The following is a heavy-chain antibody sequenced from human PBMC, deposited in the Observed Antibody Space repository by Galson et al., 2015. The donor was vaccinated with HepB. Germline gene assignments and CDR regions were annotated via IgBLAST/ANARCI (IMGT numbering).Heavy chain of an antibody. CDR2: ISTTGSYT. CDR3: ARVAASDYGDHSHFDY. CDR1: GFTFSDYY. D-gene: IGHD4-17*01. Sequence: SLRLSCAASGFTFSDYYMSWIRQAPGKGLEWPSYISTTGSYTNYADSVKGRFTISRDNAQNSLYLQMNTLRADDTAVFYCARVAASDYGDHSHFDYWGQGTLVTVSS. V-gene: IGHV3-11*06. J-gene: IGHJ4*02.